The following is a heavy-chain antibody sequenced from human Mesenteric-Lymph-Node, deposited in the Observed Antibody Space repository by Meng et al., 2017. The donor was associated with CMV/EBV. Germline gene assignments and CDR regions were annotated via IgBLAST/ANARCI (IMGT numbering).Heavy chain of an antibody. CDR1: GYTFTSYD. J-gene: IGHJ5*02. Sequence: ASVKVSCKASGYTFTSYDINWVRQATGQGPEWMGWMNPNSGNTAYAQKFQGRVAMTRNTSISTAYMELSSLRSEDTAVYYCARGLKDSSSSGRRGNWFDPWGQGTLVTVSS. V-gene: IGHV1-8*01. CDR3: ARGLKDSSSSGRRGNWFDP. D-gene: IGHD6-6*01. CDR2: MNPNSGNT.